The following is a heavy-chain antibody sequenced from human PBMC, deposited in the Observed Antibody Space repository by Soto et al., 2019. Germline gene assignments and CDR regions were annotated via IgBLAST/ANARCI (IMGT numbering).Heavy chain of an antibody. CDR2: INHSGST. Sequence: TSETLSLTCAVYGGSFSGYYWSWIRQPPGKGLEWIGEINHSGSTNYNPSLKSRVTISVDTSKNQFSLKLSSVTAADTAVYYCATQLLGSGWYYFDYWGQGTLVTVSS. CDR1: GGSFSGYY. V-gene: IGHV4-34*01. D-gene: IGHD6-19*01. J-gene: IGHJ4*02. CDR3: ATQLLGSGWYYFDY.